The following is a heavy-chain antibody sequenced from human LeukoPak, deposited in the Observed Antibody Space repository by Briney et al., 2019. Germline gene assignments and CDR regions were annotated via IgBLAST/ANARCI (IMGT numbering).Heavy chain of an antibody. CDR3: ARAGHYYFDY. CDR1: GFTFSPYW. D-gene: IGHD2-21*02. V-gene: IGHV3-7*01. J-gene: IGHJ4*02. CDR2: IKPDGSGQ. Sequence: GGSLRLSCAASGFTFSPYWMTWVRQAPGKGLEWVANIKPDGSGQYYVDSVKGRFTISRDNAKNSLYLQMNSLRAEDTAVYYCARAGHYYFDYWGQGTLVTVSS.